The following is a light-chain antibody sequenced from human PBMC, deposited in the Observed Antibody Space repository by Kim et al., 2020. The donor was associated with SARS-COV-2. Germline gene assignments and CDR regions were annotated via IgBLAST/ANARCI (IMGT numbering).Light chain of an antibody. V-gene: IGLV3-21*04. CDR2: YDS. CDR1: NIGRKV. J-gene: IGLJ2*01. CDR3: QVWDGITDHPV. Sequence: SYELTQPPSLSVAPGQTARISCGGNNIGRKVLHWCQQKPGQAPVLVISYDSDRPSGIPERFSGSNSGNTATLTISRVEAGDEADYNCQVWDGITDHPVFGGGTQLTVL.